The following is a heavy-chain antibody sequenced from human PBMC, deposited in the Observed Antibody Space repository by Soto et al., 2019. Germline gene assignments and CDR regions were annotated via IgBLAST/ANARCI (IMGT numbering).Heavy chain of an antibody. D-gene: IGHD6-13*01. CDR3: ARGEQQLGFETWFDP. V-gene: IGHV1-46*01. CDR1: GYTFTSYY. J-gene: IGHJ5*02. Sequence: EASVKVSCKASGYTFTSYYMHWVRQAPGQGLEWMGIINPSGGSTSYAQKFQGRVTMTRDTSTSTVYMELSSLRSEDTAVYYCARGEQQLGFETWFDPWGQGTLVTVSS. CDR2: INPSGGST.